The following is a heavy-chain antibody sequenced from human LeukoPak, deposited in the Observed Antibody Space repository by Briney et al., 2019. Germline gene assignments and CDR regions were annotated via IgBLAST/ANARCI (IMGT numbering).Heavy chain of an antibody. D-gene: IGHD6-13*01. CDR1: GGSISSGGYS. CDR2: VNHSGST. CDR3: ARLGSSWYFGY. V-gene: IGHV4-34*01. Sequence: SETLSLTCAVSGGSISSGGYSWSWIRQPPGKGLEWIGEVNHSGSTNYNPSLKSRVTISVDTSKNQFSLKLNSVTAADTAVYYCARLGSSWYFGYWGQGTLVTVSS. J-gene: IGHJ4*02.